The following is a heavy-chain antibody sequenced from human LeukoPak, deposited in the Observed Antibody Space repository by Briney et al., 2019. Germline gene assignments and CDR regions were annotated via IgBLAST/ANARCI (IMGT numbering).Heavy chain of an antibody. V-gene: IGHV1-2*02. CDR2: INPNSGGT. CDR3: ARDRTKYCRSTSCPLDY. Sequence: ASVKVSCKASGYTFTGYAIHWMRQAPGQGLEWMGWINPNSGGTNYAQKFQGRVTMTRDTSISTAYMELSRLRSDDTAVYYCARDRTKYCRSTSCPLDYWGQGTLVTVSS. J-gene: IGHJ4*02. CDR1: GYTFTGYA. D-gene: IGHD2-2*01.